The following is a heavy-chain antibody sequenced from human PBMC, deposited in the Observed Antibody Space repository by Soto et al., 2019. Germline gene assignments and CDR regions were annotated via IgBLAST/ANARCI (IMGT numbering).Heavy chain of an antibody. CDR2: ISYDGSKK. CDR3: AKDWHPQGRMARFDY. V-gene: IGHV3-30*18. J-gene: IGHJ4*02. D-gene: IGHD2-8*01. CDR1: GFTFSAYG. Sequence: GGSLRLSCAASGFTFSAYGMHWVRQAPGKGLEWVAVISYDGSKKFYADSVKGRFTISRDNSKNTLHLQMNSLRVEDTALYYCAKDWHPQGRMARFDYWGQGTLVTVSS.